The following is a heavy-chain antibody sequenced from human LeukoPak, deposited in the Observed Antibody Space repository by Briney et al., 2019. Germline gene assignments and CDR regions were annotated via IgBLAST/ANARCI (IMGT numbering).Heavy chain of an antibody. CDR3: ARQIADTSGPIDY. V-gene: IGHV5-51*01. D-gene: IGHD6-19*01. CDR2: IYPGDSDT. CDR1: GYTFASYW. Sequence: PGGSLRLSCKGSGYTFASYWIAWVRQMPGNSLEWMGIIYPGDSDTRYSPSFQGQVTISADKSINSAYLQWISLKASDTAMYSSARQIADTSGPIDYCGQGALVTVSS. J-gene: IGHJ4*02.